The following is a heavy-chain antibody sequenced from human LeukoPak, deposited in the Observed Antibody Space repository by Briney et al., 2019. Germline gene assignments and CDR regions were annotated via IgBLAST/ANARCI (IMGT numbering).Heavy chain of an antibody. CDR3: ARTPSYYYYGMDV. CDR2: IWYDGSNK. V-gene: IGHV3-30*07. CDR1: GFTFSSNA. Sequence: GGSLRLSCAASGFTFSSNAMHWVRQAPGKGLEWVAVIWYDGSNKYYADSVKGRFTIPRDNSKNTLYLQMNSLRAEDTAVYYCARTPSYYYYGMDVWGQGTTVTVSS. J-gene: IGHJ6*02.